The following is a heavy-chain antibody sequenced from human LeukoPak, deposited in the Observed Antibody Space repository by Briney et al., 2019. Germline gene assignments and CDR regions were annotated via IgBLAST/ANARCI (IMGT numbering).Heavy chain of an antibody. CDR1: GFTFASYA. CDR2: IGGRDTVGREGSI. V-gene: IGHV3-23*01. J-gene: IGHJ4*02. D-gene: IGHD2-21*01. CDR3: AKSNIVVVLADADK. Sequence: PGGSLRLSCAASGFTFASYAMSWARQAPGKGLEWVAGIGGRDTVGREGSIYYADSVKGRFSISRDNSKNTLYLQMNSLRVEDTAEYFCAKSNIVVVLADADKWGQGTLVTVSS.